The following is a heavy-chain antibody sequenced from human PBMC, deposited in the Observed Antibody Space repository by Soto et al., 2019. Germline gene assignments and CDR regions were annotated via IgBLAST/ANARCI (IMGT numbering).Heavy chain of an antibody. Sequence: QVHLVQSGAEVKKPGASVKVFCKASGYAFSSHYMHWVRQAPGQGLEWMGVINPSAGTTSYAQKFQGRVTMTRDTSTNTIYTDLSSLRSDDTAVYYCARGDSRLGELRGYGALHIWGPGAMVTVSS. D-gene: IGHD3-16*01. V-gene: IGHV1-46*01. CDR2: INPSAGTT. CDR3: ARGDSRLGELRGYGALHI. CDR1: GYAFSSHY. J-gene: IGHJ3*02.